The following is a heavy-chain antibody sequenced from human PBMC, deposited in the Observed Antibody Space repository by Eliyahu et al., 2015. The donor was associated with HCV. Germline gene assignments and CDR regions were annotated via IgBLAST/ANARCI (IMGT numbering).Heavy chain of an antibody. CDR3: ARGPFCFGDCYYGMDV. CDR1: GGXXSRYY. J-gene: IGHJ6*02. D-gene: IGHD3-10*01. Sequence: QVQLQESGPGLVKPSETLSLTCTVXGGXXSRYYWXWIRQPPGXGLXWIGYIXYSGSTNYNPSLKSRVTISVDTSKNQLSLKLSSVTAADTAVYYCARGPFCFGDCYYGMDVWGQGTTVTVSS. V-gene: IGHV4-59*01. CDR2: IXYSGST.